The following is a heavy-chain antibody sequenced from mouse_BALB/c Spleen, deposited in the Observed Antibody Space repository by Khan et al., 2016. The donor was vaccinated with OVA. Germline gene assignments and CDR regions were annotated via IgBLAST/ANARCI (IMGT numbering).Heavy chain of an antibody. CDR2: IWGGGGT. Sequence: QVQLMESGPGLVAPSQSLSITCTVSGFSLSRYNIHWVRQPPGKGLEWLGMIWGGGGTDYNSTLKSRLSIRKDKSKSQVFLKMNSLQTDDTAMYYCARAYYRYDDYYAMDYWGQGTSVTVSS. CDR1: GFSLSRYN. J-gene: IGHJ4*01. D-gene: IGHD2-14*01. CDR3: ARAYYRYDDYYAMDY. V-gene: IGHV2-6-4*01.